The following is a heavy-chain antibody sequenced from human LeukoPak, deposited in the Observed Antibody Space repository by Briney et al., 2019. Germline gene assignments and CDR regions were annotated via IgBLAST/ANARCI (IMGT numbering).Heavy chain of an antibody. CDR3: ARLGIAGNDAFDI. V-gene: IGHV4-34*01. CDR2: INHSGST. D-gene: IGHD1-20*01. J-gene: IGHJ3*02. Sequence: PSETLSLTCAVYGGSFNGYYWSWIRQPPGKGLEWIGEINHSGSTNYNPSLKSRVTISVDTSKNQFSLKLSSVTAADTAVYYCARLGIAGNDAFDIWGQGTMVTVSS. CDR1: GGSFNGYY.